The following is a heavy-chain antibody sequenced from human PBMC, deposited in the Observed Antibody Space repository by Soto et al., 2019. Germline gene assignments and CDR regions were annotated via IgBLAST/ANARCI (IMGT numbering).Heavy chain of an antibody. D-gene: IGHD3-10*01. CDR1: GFTVSSYS. CDR2: ISSSSSTI. Sequence: GGSLRLSCAASGFTVSSYSMNRVRQAPGKGLEWVSYISSSSSTIYYADSVKGRFTISRDNAKNSLYLQMNSLRAEDTAVYYCARGRGPLDYWGQGTLVTVSS. CDR3: ARGRGPLDY. V-gene: IGHV3-48*01. J-gene: IGHJ4*02.